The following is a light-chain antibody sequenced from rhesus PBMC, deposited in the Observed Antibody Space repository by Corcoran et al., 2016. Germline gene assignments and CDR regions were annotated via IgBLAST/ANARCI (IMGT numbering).Light chain of an antibody. J-gene: IGKJ1*01. V-gene: IGKV3-24*01. CDR3: LQHSNWPRT. CDR1: QSVSSS. CDR2: GES. Sequence: EIVMTQSPATLSLSPGERATLSCRASQSVSSSLAWYQQKPGQAPRLLIYGESSRATGIPARFSGSGSGTDFTLTISSLEPEDVAVYYCLQHSNWPRTFGQGTKVEIK.